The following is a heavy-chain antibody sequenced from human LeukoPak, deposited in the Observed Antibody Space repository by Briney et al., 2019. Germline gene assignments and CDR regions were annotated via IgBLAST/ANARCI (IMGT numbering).Heavy chain of an antibody. V-gene: IGHV3-30*18. D-gene: IGHD2-15*01. CDR3: AKDWVRYCSGGSCYSDY. CDR1: GFTFDDYG. J-gene: IGHJ4*02. Sequence: PGGSLRLSCAASGFTFDDYGMNWVRHAPGRGLEWVAVISYDGSNKYYADSVKGRFTISRDNSKNTLYLQMNSLRAEDTAVYYCAKDWVRYCSGGSCYSDYWGQGTLVTVSS. CDR2: ISYDGSNK.